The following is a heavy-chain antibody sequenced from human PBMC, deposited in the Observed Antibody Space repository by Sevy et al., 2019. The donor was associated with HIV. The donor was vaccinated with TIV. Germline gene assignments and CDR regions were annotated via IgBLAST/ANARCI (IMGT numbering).Heavy chain of an antibody. D-gene: IGHD2-21*01. V-gene: IGHV3-48*03. CDR1: GFSFSSYE. CDR2: ITSSGSNI. J-gene: IGHJ4*02. Sequence: GGSLRLSCAASGFSFSSYEMNWVSQAPGKGLEWVSSITSSGSNIYYSDSVKGRFTISRDNAKNSLYLQMNSLRAEDTALYYCTRDLPPSATIVPHFDYWGQGTLVTVSS. CDR3: TRDLPPSATIVPHFDY.